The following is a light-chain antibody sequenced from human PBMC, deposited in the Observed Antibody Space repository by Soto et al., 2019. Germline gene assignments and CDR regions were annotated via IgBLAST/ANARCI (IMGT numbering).Light chain of an antibody. V-gene: IGKV3-20*01. Sequence: EIVLTQSPGTLSLSPGERATLSCRASQSVSSSYLAWYQQKPGQAPRLLIYGASSRATGIPDRFSGSGSGTDFTLTISRLEPEDFAVDSCQQYGSSPPFGGGTKVEIK. J-gene: IGKJ4*01. CDR2: GAS. CDR3: QQYGSSPP. CDR1: QSVSSSY.